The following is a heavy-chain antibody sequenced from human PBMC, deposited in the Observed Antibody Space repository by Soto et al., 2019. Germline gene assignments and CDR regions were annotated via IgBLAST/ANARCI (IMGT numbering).Heavy chain of an antibody. V-gene: IGHV4-59*01. Sequence: QVQLQESGPGLVKPSETLSLTCTVSGGSISSYYWSWIWQPPGKGLEWIGYIYYSGSTNYNPSLKSRVTISVDTSKNQFSLKLSSVTAADTAVYYCARESSDSSGYYDYWGQGTLVTVSS. D-gene: IGHD3-22*01. CDR2: IYYSGST. J-gene: IGHJ4*02. CDR3: ARESSDSSGYYDY. CDR1: GGSISSYY.